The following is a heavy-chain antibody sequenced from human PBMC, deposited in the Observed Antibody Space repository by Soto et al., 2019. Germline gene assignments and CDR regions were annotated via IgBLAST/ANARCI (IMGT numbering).Heavy chain of an antibody. Sequence: GESLKISCKGSGYNFATDWIGWVRQMPGKGLEWMGIIYPADSDTRYSPSSQGQVTISADKSISTAYLQWRSLKASDTAMYFCARYWHSYSLNYYRGMDVWGQGTTVTVSS. V-gene: IGHV5-51*01. J-gene: IGHJ6*02. CDR1: GYNFATDW. CDR3: ARYWHSYSLNYYRGMDV. CDR2: IYPADSDT. D-gene: IGHD5-18*01.